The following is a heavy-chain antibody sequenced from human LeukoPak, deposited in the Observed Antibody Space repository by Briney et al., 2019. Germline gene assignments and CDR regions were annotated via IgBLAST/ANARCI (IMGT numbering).Heavy chain of an antibody. Sequence: SETLSLTCAVYGGSFSGYYWSWIRQPPGKGLEWIGEINHSGSTNYNPSLKSRVTISVDTSKNQFSLKLSSVTAADTAVYYCARQRGYYGSGSRFDYWGQGTLVTVSS. J-gene: IGHJ4*02. V-gene: IGHV4-34*01. CDR1: GGSFSGYY. D-gene: IGHD3-10*01. CDR2: INHSGST. CDR3: ARQRGYYGSGSRFDY.